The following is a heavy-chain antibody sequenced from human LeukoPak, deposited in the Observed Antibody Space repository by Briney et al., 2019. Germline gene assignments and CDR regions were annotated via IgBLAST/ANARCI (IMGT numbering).Heavy chain of an antibody. CDR2: INPNSGGT. D-gene: IGHD3-22*01. J-gene: IGHJ4*02. Sequence: ASVKVSCKASGDTFTGYYMHWVRQAPGQGLEWMGWINPNSGGTNYAQKFQGWVTMTRDTSISTAYMELSRLRSDDTAVYYCARVNHGLYDSSGYYWFDYWGQGTLVTVSS. CDR1: GDTFTGYY. CDR3: ARVNHGLYDSSGYYWFDY. V-gene: IGHV1-2*04.